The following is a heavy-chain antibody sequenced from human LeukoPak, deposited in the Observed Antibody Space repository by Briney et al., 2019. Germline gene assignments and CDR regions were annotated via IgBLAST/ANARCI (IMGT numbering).Heavy chain of an antibody. CDR2: IRYDGSTK. Sequence: GGSLRLSCAASGFTFSSYGMHWVRQAPGKGLEWVAFIRYDGSTKYYADSVKGRFTISRDNAKNSLYLQMNSLRAEDTAVYYCAELGITMIGGVWGKGTTVTISS. CDR1: GFTFSSYG. D-gene: IGHD3-10*02. CDR3: AELGITMIGGV. V-gene: IGHV3-30*02. J-gene: IGHJ6*04.